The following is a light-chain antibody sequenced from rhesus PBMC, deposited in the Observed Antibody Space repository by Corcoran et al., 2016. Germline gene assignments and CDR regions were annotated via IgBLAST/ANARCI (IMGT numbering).Light chain of an antibody. CDR2: GAS. Sequence: QVILTQSPATLSLSPGERATLSCRASQSVSSYLAWYQQKPGQAPRLLIYGASSRATGIPDRFSGCGSGTDFTLTISSLEPGDVGVYHCYQHSSGYSFGQGTKVEIK. CDR3: YQHSSGYS. V-gene: IGKV3-10*01. CDR1: QSVSSY. J-gene: IGKJ2*01.